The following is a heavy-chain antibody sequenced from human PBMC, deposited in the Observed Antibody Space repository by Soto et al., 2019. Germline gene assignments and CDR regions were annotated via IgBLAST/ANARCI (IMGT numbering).Heavy chain of an antibody. V-gene: IGHV3-53*04. D-gene: IGHD2-21*01. CDR2: IYSGGST. CDR3: ASGVFGQPDT. CDR1: GIIVKSNY. Sequence: EVQLVESGGGLVQPGGSLRLSCAASGIIVKSNYMNWVRQAPGKGLEGVSIIYSGGSTYYADSVKGRFTIARHDSKDTIYIQMSSLRSEDTTTYNRASGVFGQPDTWGQGTLVIVSS. J-gene: IGHJ5*02.